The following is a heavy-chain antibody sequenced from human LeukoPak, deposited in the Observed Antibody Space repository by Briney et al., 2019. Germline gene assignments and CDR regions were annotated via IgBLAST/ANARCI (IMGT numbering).Heavy chain of an antibody. D-gene: IGHD6-6*01. CDR3: ARDFDSSSSLSGWFDP. CDR1: GYTFTGYY. Sequence: GASVKVSCKASGYTFTGYYMHWVRQAPGQGLEWMGWINPNSGGTNYAQKFQGRVTMTRDTSTSTAYMELSRLRSDDTAVYYCARDFDSSSSLSGWFDPWGQGTLVTVSS. V-gene: IGHV1-2*02. CDR2: INPNSGGT. J-gene: IGHJ5*02.